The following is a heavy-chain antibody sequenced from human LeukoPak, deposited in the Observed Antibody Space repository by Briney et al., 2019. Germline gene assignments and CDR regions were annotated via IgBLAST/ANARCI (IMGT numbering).Heavy chain of an antibody. Sequence: SQTLSLTCTVSGDSISSGDYYWSWIRQPAGTGLEWLGRISSSGSTNYNPSLKSRVTISVDTSKNQFSLKLSSVTAADTAVYFCARTTVTTISVWFDPWGQGTLVTVSS. D-gene: IGHD4-17*01. CDR3: ARTTVTTISVWFDP. J-gene: IGHJ5*02. V-gene: IGHV4-61*02. CDR1: GDSISSGDYY. CDR2: ISSSGST.